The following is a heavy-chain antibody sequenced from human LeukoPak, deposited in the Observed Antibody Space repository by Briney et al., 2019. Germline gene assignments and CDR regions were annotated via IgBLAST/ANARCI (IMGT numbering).Heavy chain of an antibody. CDR1: GFTFNSYA. V-gene: IGHV3-23*01. D-gene: IGHD6-6*01. J-gene: IGHJ4*02. Sequence: GGSLRLSCAASGFTFNSYAMGWVRQAPGKGLEWASAITSGGGDTYHHDSVNGRFTISRDNSKNTLYLQMNSLRAEDTAIYYCAKGSSSSRPYYFDYWAPGTLVTVSS. CDR2: ITSGGGDT. CDR3: AKGSSSSRPYYFDY.